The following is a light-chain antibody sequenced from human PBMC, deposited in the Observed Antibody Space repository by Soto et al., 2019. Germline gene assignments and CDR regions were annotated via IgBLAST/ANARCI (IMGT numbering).Light chain of an antibody. V-gene: IGKV3-20*01. Sequence: IVLTQSPGSLSLSPGDRATLSCRASQSVYSDYVAWYQKKPGQAPKILIYDASSRATGIPDRFSGSGSGTDFTLTISRLEPEDFAVYFCQQYGSSPYTFGQGTKLEIK. CDR2: DAS. CDR1: QSVYSDY. CDR3: QQYGSSPYT. J-gene: IGKJ2*01.